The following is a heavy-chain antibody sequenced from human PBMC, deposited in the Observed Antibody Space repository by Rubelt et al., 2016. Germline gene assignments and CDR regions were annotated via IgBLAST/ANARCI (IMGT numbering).Heavy chain of an antibody. Sequence: QVQLVQSGAEVKKPGSSVKVSCKASGGTFSSYAISWVRQAPGQGLEWMGGIIPIFGTASYAQKFQGRVAITADESTGTAYMELSSLRSEGTAVYYCAGGYYEYYFDYWGQGTLVTVSS. CDR2: IIPIFGTA. CDR1: GGTFSSYA. V-gene: IGHV1-69*01. D-gene: IGHD1-26*01. CDR3: AGGYYEYYFDY. J-gene: IGHJ4*02.